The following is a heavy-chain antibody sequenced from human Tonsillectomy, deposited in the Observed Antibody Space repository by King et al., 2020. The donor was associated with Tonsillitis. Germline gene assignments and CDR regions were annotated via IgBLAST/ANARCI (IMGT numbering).Heavy chain of an antibody. CDR1: GFMFSNYP. J-gene: IGHJ4*02. D-gene: IGHD6-13*01. V-gene: IGHV3-30*04. Sequence: VQLVESGGRVVQPGRFLRLSCAASGFMFSNYPMHWVRQAPGRGLEWVAVISYDGSNKYHADSVKGRFTISRDNSKNTLFLQMSSLRVEDTAVYYCARQSLASEYNSSLYEPFDSWGQGTLFTGSA. CDR3: ARQSLASEYNSSLYEPFDS. CDR2: ISYDGSNK.